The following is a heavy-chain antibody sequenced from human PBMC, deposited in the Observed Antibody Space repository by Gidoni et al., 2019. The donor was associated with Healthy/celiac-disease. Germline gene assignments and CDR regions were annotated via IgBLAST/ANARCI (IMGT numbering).Heavy chain of an antibody. CDR1: GGSISSYY. CDR2: IYYSGST. CDR3: ASSDGSGMGFDP. Sequence: LVKPSETLSLTCTVSGGSISSYYWSWIRQPPGKGLEWIGSIYYSGSTNYHPSLKSRVTIPVDTAKNQFSLTLSSVTAADTAVYYCASSDGSGMGFDPWGQGTLVTVSS. J-gene: IGHJ5*02. V-gene: IGHV4-59*01. D-gene: IGHD3-10*01.